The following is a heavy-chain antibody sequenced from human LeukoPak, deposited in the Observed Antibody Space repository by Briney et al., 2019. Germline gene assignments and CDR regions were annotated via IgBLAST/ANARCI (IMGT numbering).Heavy chain of an antibody. Sequence: GGSLRLSCAVSGFTVSTNYMSWVRQAPGKGLEWVSVIYGGGTTYYADSVKGRFTTSRDNSKNTLYLQMNSLRAEDTAVYYCAREDPGHWSRRAFDIWGQGTMVTVSS. D-gene: IGHD2-8*02. CDR1: GFTVSTNY. V-gene: IGHV3-53*01. CDR2: IYGGGTT. CDR3: AREDPGHWSRRAFDI. J-gene: IGHJ3*02.